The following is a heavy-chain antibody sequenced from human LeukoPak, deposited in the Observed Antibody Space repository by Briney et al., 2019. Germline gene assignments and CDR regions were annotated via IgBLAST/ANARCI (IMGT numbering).Heavy chain of an antibody. J-gene: IGHJ6*03. CDR2: INPNSGGT. D-gene: IGHD2-2*01. V-gene: IGHV1-2*02. CDR3: ARGEGYCSSTSCSAPGDYYYYYYMDV. CDR1: GYTFTGYY. Sequence: ASVKVSCKASGYTFTGYYMHWVRQAPGQGLEWMGWINPNSGGTNYAQKFQGRVTMTRDTSISTAYMELSRLRSDDTAVYYCARGEGYCSSTSCSAPGDYYYYYYMDVWGKGTTVTVSS.